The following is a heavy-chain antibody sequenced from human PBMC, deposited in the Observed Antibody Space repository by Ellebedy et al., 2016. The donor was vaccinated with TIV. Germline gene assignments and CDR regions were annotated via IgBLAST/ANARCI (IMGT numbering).Heavy chain of an antibody. CDR3: TRRTSSGYDY. CDR2: IYPGDSDT. Sequence: GGSLRLSCKGSGYSFTYNWIGWVRQVPGKGLEWMGIIYPGDSDTRYSPSFQGHVTISADKSISTAYLQWSGLKASDTAMYYCTRRTSSGYDYWGQGTLVTVSS. D-gene: IGHD6-19*01. CDR1: GYSFTYNW. J-gene: IGHJ4*02. V-gene: IGHV5-51*01.